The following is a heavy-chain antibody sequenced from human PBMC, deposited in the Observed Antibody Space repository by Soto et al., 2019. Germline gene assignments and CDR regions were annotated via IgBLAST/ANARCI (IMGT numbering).Heavy chain of an antibody. CDR3: ARRAVAITRKNYYYYMDV. V-gene: IGHV1-3*01. J-gene: IGHJ6*03. D-gene: IGHD6-13*01. Sequence: GASVKVSCKASGYTFTSYAMHWVRQAPGQRLEWMGWINAGNGNTKYSQKFQGRVTITRDTSASTAYMELSSLRSEDTAVYYCARRAVAITRKNYYYYMDVWGKGTTVTVSS. CDR2: INAGNGNT. CDR1: GYTFTSYA.